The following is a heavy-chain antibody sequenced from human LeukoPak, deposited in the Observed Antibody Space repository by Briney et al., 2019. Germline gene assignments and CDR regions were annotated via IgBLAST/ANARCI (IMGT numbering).Heavy chain of an antibody. J-gene: IGHJ5*02. D-gene: IGHD5-12*01. Sequence: SETLSLTCTVSGGSIRGYYWSWIRQPPGKGLEYIGYIYYSGITNYNPSLKSRVTISVDTSKNQFSLKLSSVTAADTAVYYCARGYSGYDSSWFDPWGQGTLVTVSS. V-gene: IGHV4-59*12. CDR1: GGSIRGYY. CDR3: ARGYSGYDSSWFDP. CDR2: IYYSGIT.